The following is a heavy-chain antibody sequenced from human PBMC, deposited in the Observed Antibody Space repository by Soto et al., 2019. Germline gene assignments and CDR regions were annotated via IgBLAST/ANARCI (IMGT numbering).Heavy chain of an antibody. CDR2: IIPIFGTA. CDR1: GGTFSSYA. D-gene: IGHD6-13*01. V-gene: IGHV1-69*13. Sequence: VKVSCKASGGTFSSYAISWVRQAPGQGLEWMGGIIPIFGTANYAQKFQGRVTITADESTSTAYMELSSLRSEDTAVYYCARGSGSSSWYQYYGMDVWGQGTTVTVSS. J-gene: IGHJ6*02. CDR3: ARGSGSSSWYQYYGMDV.